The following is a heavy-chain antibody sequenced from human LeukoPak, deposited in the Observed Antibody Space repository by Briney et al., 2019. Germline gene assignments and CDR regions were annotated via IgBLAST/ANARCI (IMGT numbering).Heavy chain of an antibody. CDR2: IKQDGSEK. J-gene: IGHJ4*02. CDR3: ARDGYSYGDSSGYYGY. D-gene: IGHD3-22*01. CDR1: GVTFSSYW. Sequence: PGGSLRLSSAASGVTFSSYWMSWVRQAPGKGLEWVANIKQDGSEKYYVDSVKGRFTISRDNAKNSLYLQMNSLRAEDTAVYYCARDGYSYGDSSGYYGYWGQGTLVTVSS. V-gene: IGHV3-7*01.